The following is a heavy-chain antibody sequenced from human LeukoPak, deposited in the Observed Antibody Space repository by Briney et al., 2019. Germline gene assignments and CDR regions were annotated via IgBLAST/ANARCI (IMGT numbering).Heavy chain of an antibody. D-gene: IGHD5-24*01. CDR2: ISGGGGST. J-gene: IGHJ3*02. CDR3: AKDGDGAFDI. CDR1: GFTFSSYA. Sequence: PGGSLRLSCAASGFTFSSYAMSWVRQAPGKGLGWVSAISGGGGSTYYADSVKGRFTISRDNSKNTLYLQMNSLRAEDTAVYYCAKDGDGAFDIWGQGTMVTVSS. V-gene: IGHV3-23*01.